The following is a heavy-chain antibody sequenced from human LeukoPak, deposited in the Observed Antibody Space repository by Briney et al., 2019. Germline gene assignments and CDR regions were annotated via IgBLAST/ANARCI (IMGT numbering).Heavy chain of an antibody. J-gene: IGHJ6*02. Sequence: GGSLRLSCAASGFTFSSYSMSWVRQAPGKGLEWVSSISSSSSYIYYADSVKGRFTISRDNAKNSLYLQMNSLRAEDTAVYYCARSRYNWNDYYYGMDVWGQGTTVTVSS. CDR2: ISSSSSYI. D-gene: IGHD1-1*01. CDR1: GFTFSSYS. V-gene: IGHV3-21*01. CDR3: ARSRYNWNDYYYGMDV.